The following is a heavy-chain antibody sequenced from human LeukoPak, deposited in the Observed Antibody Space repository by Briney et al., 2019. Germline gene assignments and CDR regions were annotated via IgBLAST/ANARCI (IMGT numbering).Heavy chain of an antibody. Sequence: GGSLRLSCAVSGFTFSIYWMHWVRHAPGKGLVWVSRIDRDGSRINYADSVKGRFSISRDNGKNTLFLQMNSLRAEDAAVYYCVRGNDYGGPHYWGQGTLVTVSS. CDR1: GFTFSIYW. CDR2: IDRDGSRI. D-gene: IGHD4-23*01. V-gene: IGHV3-74*01. CDR3: VRGNDYGGPHY. J-gene: IGHJ4*02.